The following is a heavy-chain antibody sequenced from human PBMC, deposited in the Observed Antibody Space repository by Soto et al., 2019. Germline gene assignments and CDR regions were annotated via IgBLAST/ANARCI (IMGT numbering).Heavy chain of an antibody. J-gene: IGHJ4*02. D-gene: IGHD6-13*01. CDR3: ARDLAAGDH. CDR1: GYTLTNYY. CDR2: INPTSGST. V-gene: IGHV1-46*01. Sequence: QVQLVQSGAEVKKPGASVKVSCRASGYTLTNYYIHWVRQAPGQGLEWLGIINPTSGSTNYAQKFQGRVTLTMDTSTTTVYIELSGLRAEDTAIFYWARDLAAGDHWGQGTLVTVSS.